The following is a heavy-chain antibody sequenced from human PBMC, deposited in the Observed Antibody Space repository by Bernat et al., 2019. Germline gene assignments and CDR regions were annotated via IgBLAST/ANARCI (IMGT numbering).Heavy chain of an antibody. CDR3: VRDLAWAFDY. CDR2: VSASGSPI. J-gene: IGHJ4*02. Sequence: EVQLVESGGGLEQPGGSLRLSCAASGFTFSSYSMNWVRQAPGKGLEWVSYVSASGSPIYYADSAKGRFTISRDNAKNSLYLQMNSLRDGDTAVYYCVRDLAWAFDYWGQGTLVTVSS. V-gene: IGHV3-48*02. D-gene: IGHD7-27*01. CDR1: GFTFSSYS.